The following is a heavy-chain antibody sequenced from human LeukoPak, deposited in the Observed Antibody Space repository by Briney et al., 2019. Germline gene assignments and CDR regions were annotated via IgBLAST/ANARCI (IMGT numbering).Heavy chain of an antibody. D-gene: IGHD2-2*01. CDR3: ARDLGIDIVVVPAAIGGLYGMGV. J-gene: IGHJ6*02. V-gene: IGHV3-64*01. CDR1: GFTFSSYA. CDR2: ISSNGGST. Sequence: GGSLRLSCAASGFTFSSYAMHWVRQAPGKGLEYVSAISSNGGSTYYANSVKGRFTISRDNSKNTLYLQMGSLRAEDMAVYYCARDLGIDIVVVPAAIGGLYGMGVWGQGTTVTVSS.